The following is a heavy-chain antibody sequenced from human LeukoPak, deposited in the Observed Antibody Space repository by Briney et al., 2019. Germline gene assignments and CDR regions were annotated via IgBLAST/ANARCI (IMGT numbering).Heavy chain of an antibody. CDR1: GYTFTSYD. J-gene: IGHJ5*02. D-gene: IGHD2-2*01. Sequence: ASVKVSCKASGYTFTSYDINWVRRATGQGLEWMGWMNPNSGNTGYAQKFQGRVTMTRNTSISTAYMELSSLRSEDTAVYYCARGYCSSTSCSNWFDPWGQGTLVTVSS. CDR3: ARGYCSSTSCSNWFDP. V-gene: IGHV1-8*01. CDR2: MNPNSGNT.